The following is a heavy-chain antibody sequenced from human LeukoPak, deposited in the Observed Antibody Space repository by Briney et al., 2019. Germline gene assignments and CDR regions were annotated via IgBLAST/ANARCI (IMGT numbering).Heavy chain of an antibody. CDR3: ARDWGDSSGYLLDY. CDR2: VNSDGSNT. Sequence: AGGPLRLSCAASGFTFSSYWMHWVRQAPGKGLVWVSRVNSDGSNTTYADSVKGRFTISRDNAKNTLYLQMNSLRAEDTAVYYCARDWGDSSGYLLDYWGQGTLVT. D-gene: IGHD3-22*01. V-gene: IGHV3-74*01. J-gene: IGHJ4*02. CDR1: GFTFSSYW.